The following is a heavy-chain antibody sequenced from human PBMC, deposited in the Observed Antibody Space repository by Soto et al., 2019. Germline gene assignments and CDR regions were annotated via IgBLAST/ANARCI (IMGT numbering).Heavy chain of an antibody. CDR1: GFTFSTYG. J-gene: IGHJ4*02. V-gene: IGHV3-33*01. CDR3: ARDDDFEANGLDY. Sequence: GGSLRLSCAASGFTFSTYGMHWVRQAPGKGLEWVAVILNDGSNQYYVDSVKGRFTISRDNSRNTLYLQMNSLRAEDTAVYYCARDDDFEANGLDYWGQGTLVTVPQ. D-gene: IGHD2-21*02. CDR2: ILNDGSNQ.